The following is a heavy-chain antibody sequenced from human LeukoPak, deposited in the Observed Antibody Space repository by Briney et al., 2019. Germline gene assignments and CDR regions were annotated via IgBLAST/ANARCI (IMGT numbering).Heavy chain of an antibody. Sequence: GGSLRLSCAASGFTFSSYGMHWVRQAPGKGLEWVAVIWYDGSNKYYADSVKGRFTISRDNSKNTPYLQMNSLRAGDTAVYYCASVQWLVIPDYWGQGTLVTVSS. J-gene: IGHJ4*02. D-gene: IGHD6-19*01. V-gene: IGHV3-33*01. CDR1: GFTFSSYG. CDR3: ASVQWLVIPDY. CDR2: IWYDGSNK.